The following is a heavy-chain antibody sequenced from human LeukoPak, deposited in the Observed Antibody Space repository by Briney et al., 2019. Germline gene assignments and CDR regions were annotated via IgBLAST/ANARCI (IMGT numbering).Heavy chain of an antibody. J-gene: IGHJ4*02. CDR3: AKNREYYYDSSGYYYF. CDR2: ISGSGGST. D-gene: IGHD3-22*01. CDR1: GFTFSSYA. V-gene: IGHV3-23*01. Sequence: GGSLRLSCAASGFTFSSYAMSWVRQAPGKGLEWVSAISGSGGSTYYADSVKGRFTISRDNSKNTLYLQMNSLRAEDTAVYYCAKNREYYYDSSGYYYFWGQGTLVTVSS.